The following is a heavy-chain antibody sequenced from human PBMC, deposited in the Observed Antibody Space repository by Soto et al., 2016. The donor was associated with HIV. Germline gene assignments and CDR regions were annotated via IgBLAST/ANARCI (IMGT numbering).Heavy chain of an antibody. CDR3: AREGWDCSGGSCYRYFDL. D-gene: IGHD2-15*01. Sequence: QAQLVESGGGLVKPGGSLRLSCAASGFTFSDYYMSWIRQAPGKGLERVSYINDRGTTKNYADPVKGRFTISRDNAKNSLYLQMNGLRAEDTAVYYCAREGWDCSGGSCYRYFDLWGRGTLVTVSS. CDR2: INDRGTTK. J-gene: IGHJ2*01. CDR1: GFTFSDYY. V-gene: IGHV3-11*04.